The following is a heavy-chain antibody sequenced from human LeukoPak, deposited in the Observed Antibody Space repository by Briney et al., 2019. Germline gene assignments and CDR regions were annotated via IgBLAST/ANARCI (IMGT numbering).Heavy chain of an antibody. Sequence: PSEALSLTCTVSGGSISSYSWSWIRQPPGKGLEWIGYIYDSGTTNYNPSLKSRVTMSEDTSKNQFSLQLSSVTAADTAVYYCARKVESKWFDPWGQGTLVTVSS. CDR3: ARKVESKWFDP. CDR2: IYDSGTT. CDR1: GGSISSYS. D-gene: IGHD1-1*01. V-gene: IGHV4-59*01. J-gene: IGHJ5*02.